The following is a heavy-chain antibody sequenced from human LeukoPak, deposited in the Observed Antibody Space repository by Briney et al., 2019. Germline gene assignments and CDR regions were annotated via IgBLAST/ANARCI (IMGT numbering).Heavy chain of an antibody. CDR1: GFTFSSYA. Sequence: GGSLRLSCAASGFTFSSYAMSWVRQAPGKGLEWVANIKEDGTEKNLVDSVKGRFTISRDNTKNLLFLEMNNLRSDDTAIYYCVRESRPGGAMGLYHNLDYWGQGTLVAVSS. CDR2: IKEDGTEK. CDR3: VRESRPGGAMGLYHNLDY. J-gene: IGHJ4*02. D-gene: IGHD1-1*01. V-gene: IGHV3-7*01.